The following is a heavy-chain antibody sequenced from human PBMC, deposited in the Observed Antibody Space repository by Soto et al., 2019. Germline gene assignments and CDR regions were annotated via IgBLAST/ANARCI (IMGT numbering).Heavy chain of an antibody. D-gene: IGHD3-22*01. J-gene: IGHJ4*02. V-gene: IGHV3-23*01. CDR3: ATGPGDYYDSSGYSYYDY. CDR1: GFTFSSYA. Sequence: PGGSLRLSCAASGFTFSSYAMSWVRQAPGKGLEWVSAISGSGGSTYYADSVKGRFTISRDNSKNTAYMELSSLRSEDTAVYYCATGPGDYYDSSGYSYYDYWGQGTLVTVSS. CDR2: ISGSGGST.